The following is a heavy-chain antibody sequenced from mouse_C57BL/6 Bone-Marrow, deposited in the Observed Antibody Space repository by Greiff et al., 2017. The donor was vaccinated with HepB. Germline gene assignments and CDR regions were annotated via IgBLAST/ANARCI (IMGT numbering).Heavy chain of an antibody. CDR2: IYPGDGDT. CDR3: ARSTTVVGGAMDY. J-gene: IGHJ4*01. CDR1: GYAFSSYW. V-gene: IGHV1-80*01. D-gene: IGHD1-1*01. Sequence: LQESGAELVKPGASVKISCKASGYAFSSYWMNWVKQRPGKGLEWIGQIYPGDGDTNYNGKFKGKATLTADKSSSTAYMQLSSLTAEDSAVYFCARSTTVVGGAMDYWGQGTSVTVSS.